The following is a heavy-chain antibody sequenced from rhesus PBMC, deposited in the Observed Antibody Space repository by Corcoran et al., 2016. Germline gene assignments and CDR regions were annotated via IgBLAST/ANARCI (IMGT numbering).Heavy chain of an antibody. J-gene: IGHJ5-2*02. CDR2: LHGSGSRFGPT. V-gene: IGHV4S11*01. CDR3: AREDRRRKGYKSFDH. CDR1: GGSISGYY. D-gene: IGHD5-36*01. Sequence: QVQLQESGPGLVNPSETLSVTCTVPGGSISGYYYNWFPHFPPKGRAWLGVLHGSGSRFGPTNFNPSLKSRVSLSVDTSKNEVSLTMTSVTVADTAIYYCAREDRRRKGYKSFDHWGRGLLVTVSS.